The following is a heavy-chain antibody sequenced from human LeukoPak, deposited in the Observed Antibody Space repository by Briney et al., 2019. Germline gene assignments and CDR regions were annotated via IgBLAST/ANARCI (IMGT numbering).Heavy chain of an antibody. CDR1: GYTFTSYD. V-gene: IGHV1-8*01. CDR2: MNPNSGNT. Sequence: ASVKVSCKASGYTFTSYDINWVRQATGQGLEWMGWMNPNSGNTGYAQKFQGRVTMTRNTSISTAYMELSSLRSEDTAVYYCARASTYYDFWSGYPLPDYWGQGALVTVSS. D-gene: IGHD3-3*01. CDR3: ARASTYYDFWSGYPLPDY. J-gene: IGHJ4*02.